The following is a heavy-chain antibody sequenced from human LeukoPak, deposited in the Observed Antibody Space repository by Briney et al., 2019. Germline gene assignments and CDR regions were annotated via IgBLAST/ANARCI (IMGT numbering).Heavy chain of an antibody. V-gene: IGHV3-21*01. D-gene: IGHD6-19*01. CDR1: GFTFSSYS. J-gene: IGHJ4*02. Sequence: GGSLRLSCAASGFTFSSYSMTWVRQAPGKGLEWVSSISSSSSYIYYADSVKGRFTISRDNAKNSLYLQMNSLRAEDTAVYYCARDEGSSGWWFWDRSPTKNYYFDYWGQGTLVTVSS. CDR3: ARDEGSSGWWFWDRSPTKNYYFDY. CDR2: ISSSSSYI.